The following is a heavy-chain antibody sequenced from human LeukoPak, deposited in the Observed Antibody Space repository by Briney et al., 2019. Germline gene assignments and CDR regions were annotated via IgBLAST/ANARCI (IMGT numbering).Heavy chain of an antibody. CDR2: INHSGST. Sequence: PSETLSLTCAVYGGSFSGYYWSWIRQPPGKGLEWIGEINHSGSTNYNPSLKSRVTISVDTSKNQFSLKLSSVTAADTAVYYCARGPLRFLEWLPSPSFFDYWGQGTLVTVSS. D-gene: IGHD3-3*01. V-gene: IGHV4-34*01. CDR3: ARGPLRFLEWLPSPSFFDY. J-gene: IGHJ4*02. CDR1: GGSFSGYY.